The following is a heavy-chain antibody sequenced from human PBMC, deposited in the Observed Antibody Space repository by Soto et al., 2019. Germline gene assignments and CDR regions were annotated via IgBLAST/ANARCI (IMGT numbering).Heavy chain of an antibody. D-gene: IGHD3-3*01. V-gene: IGHV4-30-2*01. CDR1: GGSISSGGYS. CDR3: ARVGFRSGLDNWFDP. CDR2: IYHSGST. Sequence: PSETLSLTCAVSGGSISSGGYSWSWIRQPPGKGLEWIGYIYHSGSTYYNPSLKSRVTISVDRSKNQFSLKLSSVTAADTAVYYCARVGFRSGLDNWFDPWGQGTLDTVSS. J-gene: IGHJ5*02.